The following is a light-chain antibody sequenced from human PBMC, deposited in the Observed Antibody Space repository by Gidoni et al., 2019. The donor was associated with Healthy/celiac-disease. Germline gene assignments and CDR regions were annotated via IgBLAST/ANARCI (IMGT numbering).Light chain of an antibody. CDR3: QQRSNWPALT. CDR1: QSVSSY. CDR2: DAS. J-gene: IGKJ4*01. Sequence: EIVWTQSQATLSLSPGERATLSCRASQSVSSYLAWYQQKPGQAPRLLIYDASNRATGIPARFSGSGSGTDFTLTISSLEPEDFAVYYCQQRSNWPALTFGGGTKGESK. V-gene: IGKV3-11*01.